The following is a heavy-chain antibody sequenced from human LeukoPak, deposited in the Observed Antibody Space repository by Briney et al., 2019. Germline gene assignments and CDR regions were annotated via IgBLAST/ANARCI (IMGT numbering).Heavy chain of an antibody. CDR3: ASYSGSYPYYFDY. D-gene: IGHD1-26*01. Sequence: GGSLRLSCAASGFTFSSYSMNWVRLAPGKGLEWVSSISSSSSYIYYADSVKGRFTISRDNAKNSLYLQMNSLRAEDTAVYYCASYSGSYPYYFDYWGQGTLVTVSS. V-gene: IGHV3-21*01. CDR2: ISSSSSYI. J-gene: IGHJ4*02. CDR1: GFTFSSYS.